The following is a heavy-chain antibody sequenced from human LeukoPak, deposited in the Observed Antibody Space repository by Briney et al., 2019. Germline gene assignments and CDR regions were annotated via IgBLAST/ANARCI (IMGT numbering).Heavy chain of an antibody. CDR3: TRGFYDSSGYYSNWFDP. CDR2: TYYRSKWYN. J-gene: IGHJ5*02. V-gene: IGHV6-1*01. Sequence: SQTLSLTCAISGDSVSSNSAAWNWIRQSPSRGLEWLGRTYYRSKWYNDYAVSVKSRITINPDTSKNQFSLQLNSVTPEDTAVYYCTRGFYDSSGYYSNWFDPWGQGTLVTVSS. CDR1: GDSVSSNSAA. D-gene: IGHD3-22*01.